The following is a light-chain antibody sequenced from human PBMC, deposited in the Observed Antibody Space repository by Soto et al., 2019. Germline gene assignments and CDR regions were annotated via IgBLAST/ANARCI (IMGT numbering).Light chain of an antibody. Sequence: DIQRTQSPSSLSASVGDRVTITCRASQSISSYLNWYQQKPGKAPKLLIYAASSLQSGVPSRFSGSGSGTDFTLTISSLQPADFATYYCQQRYSTLLTFGGGTKVEIK. CDR1: QSISSY. CDR3: QQRYSTLLT. V-gene: IGKV1-39*01. CDR2: AAS. J-gene: IGKJ4*01.